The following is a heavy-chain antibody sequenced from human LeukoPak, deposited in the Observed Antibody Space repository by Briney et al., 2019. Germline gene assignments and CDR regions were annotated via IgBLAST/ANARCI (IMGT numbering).Heavy chain of an antibody. D-gene: IGHD1-1*01. CDR2: IIPIFGTA. V-gene: IGHV1-69*13. Sequence: ASVKVSCKASGYSFTAYYMHWVRQAPGQGLEWMGGIIPIFGTANYAQKFQGRVTITADESTSTAYMELSSLRSEDTAVYYCARAHRQLERLGRYYFDYWGQGTLVTVSS. J-gene: IGHJ4*02. CDR3: ARAHRQLERLGRYYFDY. CDR1: GYSFTAYY.